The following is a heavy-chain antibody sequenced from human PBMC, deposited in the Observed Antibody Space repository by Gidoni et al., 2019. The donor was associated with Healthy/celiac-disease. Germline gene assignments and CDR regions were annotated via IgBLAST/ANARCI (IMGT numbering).Heavy chain of an antibody. CDR1: GFTFSSYS. V-gene: IGHV3-21*01. D-gene: IGHD3-10*01. Sequence: EVQLVESGGGLVKPGGSLRLSCAASGFTFSSYSMNWVRQAPGKGLEWVSSISSRSSYIYYADSVKGRFTISRDNAKNSLYLQMNSLRAEDTAVYYCASSGGDYYGSGGDYWGQGTLVTVSS. J-gene: IGHJ4*02. CDR2: ISSRSSYI. CDR3: ASSGGDYYGSGGDY.